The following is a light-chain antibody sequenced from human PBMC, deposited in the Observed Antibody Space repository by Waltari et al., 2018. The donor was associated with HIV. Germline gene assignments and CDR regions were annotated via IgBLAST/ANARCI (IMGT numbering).Light chain of an antibody. CDR1: ALPKQF. CDR2: KDK. J-gene: IGLJ1*01. V-gene: IGLV3-25*03. Sequence: YELTQSPSVSVSPGQTATITCFGDALPKQFASWYQHKPGQAPVLLISKDKERPSGIPDRFSGSGSGTTVTLTISGVRAEDEADYYCQSTDITGTYAVFGPGTKVTVL. CDR3: QSTDITGTYAV.